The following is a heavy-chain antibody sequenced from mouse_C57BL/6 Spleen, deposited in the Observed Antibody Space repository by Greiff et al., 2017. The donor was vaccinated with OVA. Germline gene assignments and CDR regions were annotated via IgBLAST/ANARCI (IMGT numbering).Heavy chain of an antibody. Sequence: QVQLQQSGAELVRPGASVKLSCKAPGYTFTDYYINWVKQRPGQGLEWIARIYPGSGNTYYNEKFKGKATLTAEKSSSTAYMQLSSLTSEDSAVYFCAREEAYYYGSSLDYWGQGTTLTVSS. CDR3: AREEAYYYGSSLDY. D-gene: IGHD1-1*01. CDR2: IYPGSGNT. V-gene: IGHV1-76*01. CDR1: GYTFTDYY. J-gene: IGHJ2*01.